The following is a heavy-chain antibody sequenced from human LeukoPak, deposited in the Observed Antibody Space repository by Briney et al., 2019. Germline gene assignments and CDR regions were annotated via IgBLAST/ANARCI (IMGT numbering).Heavy chain of an antibody. CDR2: IGGRDGST. J-gene: IGHJ4*02. CDR1: GFTFSSYG. D-gene: IGHD1-26*01. Sequence: GGSLRLSCAASGFTFSSYGMSWVRQAPGKGLEWVSAIGGRDGSTYYADSVKGRFTISRDNSKNTLYLQMNSLRAEDTAVYYCAKPSSGNYPPTGYWGQGTLVTVSS. V-gene: IGHV3-23*01. CDR3: AKPSSGNYPPTGY.